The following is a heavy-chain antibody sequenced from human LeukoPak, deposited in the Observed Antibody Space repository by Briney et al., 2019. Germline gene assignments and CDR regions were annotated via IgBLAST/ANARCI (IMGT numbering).Heavy chain of an antibody. V-gene: IGHV3-9*01. D-gene: IGHD6-19*01. CDR3: AKDKPPHSSGWYPTDYFDY. CDR2: ISWNSGSI. CDR1: GFTFDDYA. Sequence: PGRSLRLSCAASGFTFDDYAMHWVRQAPGKGLEWVSGISWNSGSIGYADSVKGRFTISGDNAKNSLYLQMNSLRAEDTALYYCAKDKPPHSSGWYPTDYFDYWGQGTLVTVSS. J-gene: IGHJ4*02.